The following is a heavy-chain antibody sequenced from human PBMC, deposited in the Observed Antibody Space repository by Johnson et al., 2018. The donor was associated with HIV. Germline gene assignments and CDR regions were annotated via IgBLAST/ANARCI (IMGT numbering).Heavy chain of an antibody. CDR3: ARALSRFGVSDAFDV. D-gene: IGHD3-10*01. CDR2: IYSGGST. V-gene: IGHV3-53*01. J-gene: IGHJ3*01. Sequence: AQLVESGGGLIQPGGSLRLSCAASGFTVSSNYMSWVRQAPGKGLEWVSEIYSGGSTYYADSVKGRFIISRDSSKNTLYLQMNSLRVEDTAVYYCARALSRFGVSDAFDVWGQGTMVTVSS. CDR1: GFTVSSNY.